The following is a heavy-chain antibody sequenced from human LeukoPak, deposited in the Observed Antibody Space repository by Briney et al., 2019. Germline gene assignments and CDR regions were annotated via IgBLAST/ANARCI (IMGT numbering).Heavy chain of an antibody. CDR1: GGSLSSGSYY. V-gene: IGHV4-61*02. D-gene: IGHD6-6*01. J-gene: IGHJ6*02. CDR2: IYTSGST. Sequence: SQTLSLTCTVSGGSLSSGSYYWSWVRQPAGKGLEWLGRIYTSGSTNYNPSLKSRVTISVDTSKNQFSLKLSSVTAADTAVYYCARESSHYYGMDVWGQGTTVTVSS. CDR3: ARESSHYYGMDV.